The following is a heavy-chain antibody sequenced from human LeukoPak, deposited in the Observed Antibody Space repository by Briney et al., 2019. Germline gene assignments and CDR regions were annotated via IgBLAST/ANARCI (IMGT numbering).Heavy chain of an antibody. D-gene: IGHD2-2*02. CDR3: ARVNRDCSSTSCYTYFDY. CDR2: IIPIFGVA. CDR1: GGTFSSYA. V-gene: IGHV1-69*01. Sequence: SVKVSCKASGGTFSSYAISWVRQAPGQGLEWMGGIIPIFGVANYAQKLQGRVTITEDESTSTAYMELSSLRSEDTAVYCCARVNRDCSSTSCYTYFDYWGQGTLVTVSS. J-gene: IGHJ4*02.